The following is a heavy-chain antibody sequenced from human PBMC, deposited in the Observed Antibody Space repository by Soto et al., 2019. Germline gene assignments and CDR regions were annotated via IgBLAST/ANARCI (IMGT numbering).Heavy chain of an antibody. D-gene: IGHD3-22*01. Sequence: SETLSLTCAVYGASFSGYYWSWIRQPPGKGLEWIGEINQSGSTNYNPSLKGRLTISIDTSKNQFSLKLSSVTAADTAVYYCARDRKDYYDSSGSFDYWGQGTLVTVSS. J-gene: IGHJ4*02. CDR1: GASFSGYY. CDR3: ARDRKDYYDSSGSFDY. CDR2: INQSGST. V-gene: IGHV4-34*01.